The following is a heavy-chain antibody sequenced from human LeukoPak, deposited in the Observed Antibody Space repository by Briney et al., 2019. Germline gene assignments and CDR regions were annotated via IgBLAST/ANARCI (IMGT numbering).Heavy chain of an antibody. D-gene: IGHD3-22*01. Sequence: SETLSLTCAVYGGSFSGYYWSWIRQPPGKGLEWIGEINHSGSTNYNPSLKSRVTISVDTSKNQFSLKLSSVTAADTAVYYCARDDYDSSGSVGYWGQGTLVTVSS. CDR1: GGSFSGYY. CDR2: INHSGST. CDR3: ARDDYDSSGSVGY. V-gene: IGHV4-34*01. J-gene: IGHJ4*02.